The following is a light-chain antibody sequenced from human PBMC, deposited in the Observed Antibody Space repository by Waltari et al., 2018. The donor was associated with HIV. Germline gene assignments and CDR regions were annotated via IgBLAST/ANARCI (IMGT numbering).Light chain of an antibody. CDR1: NSDVGGYNY. CDR3: SSYTPTNTVI. J-gene: IGLJ2*01. V-gene: IGLV2-14*01. Sequence: QSALTQPASVSGSPGQSITISCIGINSDVGGYNYVSWYQQHPGKAPKLLIYVVTNWPAGISNRCSGSKSGNTSSLTISGLQAEDEADYYCSSYTPTNTVIFGGGTKLTVL. CDR2: VVT.